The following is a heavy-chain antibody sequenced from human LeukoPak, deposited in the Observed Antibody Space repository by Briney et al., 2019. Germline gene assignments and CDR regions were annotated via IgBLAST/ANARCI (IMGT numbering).Heavy chain of an antibody. D-gene: IGHD1-26*01. J-gene: IGHJ4*02. CDR1: GFTFSSYA. Sequence: PGGSLRLSCAASGFTFSSYAMHWVRQAPGKGLEWVASISYDGNIKYYADSVKGRFTISRDNSRNTLFLQMSGLRIDDTAVFYCARNLGSFVGATPLDYWGQGTLVTVSS. V-gene: IGHV3-30*04. CDR3: ARNLGSFVGATPLDY. CDR2: ISYDGNIK.